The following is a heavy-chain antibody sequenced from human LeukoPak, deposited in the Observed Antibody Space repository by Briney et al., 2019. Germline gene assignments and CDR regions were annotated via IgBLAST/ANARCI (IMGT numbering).Heavy chain of an antibody. CDR2: INSDGTTT. Sequence: GGSLRLSCAASGFTFSSYWMHWVRQAPGKGLLWVSGINSDGTTTYYADSVKGRFTISRDNAKNTLYLQVNSLRAEDTAVYYCARGNYYGMDVWGQGTTVTVSS. CDR3: ARGNYYGMDV. V-gene: IGHV3-74*01. J-gene: IGHJ6*02. CDR1: GFTFSSYW.